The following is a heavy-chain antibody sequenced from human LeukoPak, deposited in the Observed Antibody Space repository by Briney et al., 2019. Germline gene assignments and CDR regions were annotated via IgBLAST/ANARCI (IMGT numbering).Heavy chain of an antibody. CDR1: GYTFTSYD. J-gene: IGHJ6*03. CDR2: MNPNSGNT. D-gene: IGHD3-3*01. V-gene: IGHV1-8*03. CDR3: ARTLRFLEWLPAQRYYYMDV. Sequence: ASVKVSCKASGYTFTSYDINWVRQATGQGLEWMGWMNPNSGNTGYAHKFQGRVTITRNTSISTAYMELSSLRSEDTAVYYCARTLRFLEWLPAQRYYYMDVWGKGTTVTVSS.